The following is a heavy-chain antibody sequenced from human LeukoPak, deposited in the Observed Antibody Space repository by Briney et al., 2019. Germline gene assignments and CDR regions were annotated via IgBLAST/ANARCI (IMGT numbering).Heavy chain of an antibody. V-gene: IGHV1-8*03. J-gene: IGHJ4*02. CDR3: ARVAGSIDY. CDR2: MNLKSGYT. Sequence: GASVNVSCKASGYTFTTYDINWVRQATGQGLEWMGWMNLKSGYTGYAQEFQGRVTITSDTSTSTVYMELGSLRSDDTAVYYCARVAGSIDYWGQGTLVTVSS. CDR1: GYTFTTYD. D-gene: IGHD1-26*01.